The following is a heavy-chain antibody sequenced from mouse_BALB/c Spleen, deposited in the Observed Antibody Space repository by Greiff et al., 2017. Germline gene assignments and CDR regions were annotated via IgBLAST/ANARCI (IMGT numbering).Heavy chain of an antibody. V-gene: IGHV3-2*02. Sequence: EVHLVESGPGLVKPSQSLSLTCTVTGYSITSDYAWNWIRQFPGNKLEWMGYISYSGSTSYNPSLKSRISITRDTSKNPFFLQLNSVTTEDTATYYCARGGNWDYWGQGTTLTVSS. D-gene: IGHD4-1*01. CDR3: ARGGNWDY. J-gene: IGHJ2*01. CDR2: ISYSGST. CDR1: GYSITSDYA.